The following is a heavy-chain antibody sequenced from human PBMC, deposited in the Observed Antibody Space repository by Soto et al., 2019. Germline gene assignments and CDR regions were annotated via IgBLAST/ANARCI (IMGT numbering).Heavy chain of an antibody. CDR1: GFTFSSYW. CDR2: INSGGSST. V-gene: IGHV3-74*01. Sequence: GGSLRLSCAASGFTFSSYWMHWVRQAPGRGLVWVSRINSGGSSTSYADSVKGRFTISRDNAKNTLYLQMNSLRAEDTAVYYCARDRDYGDYYYGMDVWGQGTTVTVSS. J-gene: IGHJ6*02. D-gene: IGHD4-17*01. CDR3: ARDRDYGDYYYGMDV.